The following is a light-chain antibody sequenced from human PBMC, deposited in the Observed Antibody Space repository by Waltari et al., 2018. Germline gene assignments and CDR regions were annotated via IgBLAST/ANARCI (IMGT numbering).Light chain of an antibody. V-gene: IGLV3-27*01. CDR2: EDS. CDR1: ILAKKY. J-gene: IGLJ3*02. CDR3: CSAADNNWV. Sequence: SYELTQPSSVSVSPGQTAKILCSGDILAKKYARWFQQKPGQAPLLLSYEDSERPSEIPGRFSGSSSGTTVTLTITGAHVDDEADYYCCSAADNNWVF.